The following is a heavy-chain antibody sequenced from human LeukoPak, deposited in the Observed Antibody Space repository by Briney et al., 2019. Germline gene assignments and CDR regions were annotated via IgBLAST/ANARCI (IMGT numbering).Heavy chain of an antibody. D-gene: IGHD3-10*01. CDR3: ARHSSFYYGSGSYRRGFDP. Sequence: PSETLSLTCTVSGGSISSSSYYWGWIRQPPGKGLEWIGSIYYSGSTYYNPSLKSRVTISVDTSSNQFSLKVSSVTAADTAVYYCARHSSFYYGSGSYRRGFDPWGQGTLVTVSS. CDR1: GGSISSSSYY. J-gene: IGHJ5*02. CDR2: IYYSGST. V-gene: IGHV4-39*01.